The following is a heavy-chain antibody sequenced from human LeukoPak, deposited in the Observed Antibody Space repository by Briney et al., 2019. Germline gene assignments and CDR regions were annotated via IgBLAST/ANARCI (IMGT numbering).Heavy chain of an antibody. J-gene: IGHJ4*02. D-gene: IGHD5-24*01. CDR1: GFTFSSYE. CDR2: ISSSAGTT. V-gene: IGHV3-48*03. Sequence: GGSLRLSCAASGFTFSSYEMNWVRQAPGKGLEWVSYISSSAGTTYYADSVKGRFTISRDNAKNSLYLQMNSLRDEDTAVYYCAREREERWLQLVDYWGQGTLVTVSS. CDR3: AREREERWLQLVDY.